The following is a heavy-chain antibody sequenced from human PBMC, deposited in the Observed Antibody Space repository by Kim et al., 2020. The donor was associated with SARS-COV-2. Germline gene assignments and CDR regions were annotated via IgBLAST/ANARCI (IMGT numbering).Heavy chain of an antibody. V-gene: IGHV7-4-1*02. CDR3: ARDQSGMATIEF. D-gene: IGHD5-12*01. Sequence: TYAQGFRGRFVFSLDTSVSTAYLQISSLKAEDTAVYYCARDQSGMATIEFWGQGTLVTVSS. J-gene: IGHJ4*02.